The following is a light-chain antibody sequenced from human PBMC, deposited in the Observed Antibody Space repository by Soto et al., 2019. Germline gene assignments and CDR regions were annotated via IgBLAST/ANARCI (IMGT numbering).Light chain of an antibody. V-gene: IGKV3-20*01. CDR2: GAS. CDR3: QQYGSSLSIT. Sequence: EIVLTQSPGTLSLSPGERATLSCRASQSVSSSYLAWYQQKPGQAPRLLIYGASSRATGIPDRFSGSGSGTSFTLNISRLEPEDFAVYYCQQYGSSLSITFGQGTRLEIK. CDR1: QSVSSSY. J-gene: IGKJ5*01.